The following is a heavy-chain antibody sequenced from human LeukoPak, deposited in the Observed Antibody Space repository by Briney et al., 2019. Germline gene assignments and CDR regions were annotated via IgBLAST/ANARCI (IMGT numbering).Heavy chain of an antibody. CDR3: ARGGYYYDSSGPTPDY. CDR2: INPSGGST. J-gene: IGHJ4*02. D-gene: IGHD3-22*01. CDR1: GYTFTSYY. V-gene: IGHV1-46*01. Sequence: ASVKVSCKASGYTFTSYYMHWVRQAPGQGLEWMGIINPSGGSTSYAQKFQGRVTMTRDTSTSTVYMELSSLRSEDTAVYYCARGGYYYDSSGPTPDYWGQGTLVTVSS.